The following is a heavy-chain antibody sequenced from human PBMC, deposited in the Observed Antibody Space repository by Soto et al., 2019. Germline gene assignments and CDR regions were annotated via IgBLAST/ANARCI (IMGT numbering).Heavy chain of an antibody. D-gene: IGHD2-15*01. CDR2: ISGSGGST. J-gene: IGHJ4*02. CDR1: GFTFSSYA. Sequence: EVQLLESGGGLVQPGGSLRLSCAASGFTFSSYAMSWVRQAPGKGLEWVSAISGSGGSTYYADSVKGRFTISRDNSKNPLYLQMNSLRAEDTAVYYCAKETGGGSCWGGDCYPFDYWGQGSLVTVSS. CDR3: AKETGGGSCWGGDCYPFDY. V-gene: IGHV3-23*01.